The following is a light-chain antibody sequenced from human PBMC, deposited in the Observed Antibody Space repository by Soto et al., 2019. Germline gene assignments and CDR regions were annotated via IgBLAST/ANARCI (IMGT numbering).Light chain of an antibody. CDR3: QKYNSAPWT. Sequence: DIQMTQSPSSLSASVGDRVTITCRASQGISNYLAWYQQKPGKVPKLLIYAASTLQSGVPSRFXGSGXGTXXXXXXXXXQPEDVAXYYCQKYNSAPWTFGQGTKVEIK. J-gene: IGKJ1*01. CDR1: QGISNY. V-gene: IGKV1-27*01. CDR2: AAS.